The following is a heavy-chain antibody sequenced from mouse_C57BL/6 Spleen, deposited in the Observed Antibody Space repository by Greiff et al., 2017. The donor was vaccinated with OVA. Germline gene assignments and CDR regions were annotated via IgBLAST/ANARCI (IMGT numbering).Heavy chain of an antibody. V-gene: IGHV5-17*01. CDR2: ISSGSSTI. D-gene: IGHD1-1*01. CDR1: GFTFSDYG. J-gene: IGHJ1*03. Sequence: EVKLVESGGGLVKPGGSLKLSCAASGFTFSDYGMHWVRQAPEKGLEWVAYISSGSSTIYYADTVTGRFTISSDNAKNTLFLQMTSLRSEDTAMYYSARGRFITTLVAYWWFDVWGTGTTVTVSS. CDR3: ARGRFITTLVAYWWFDV.